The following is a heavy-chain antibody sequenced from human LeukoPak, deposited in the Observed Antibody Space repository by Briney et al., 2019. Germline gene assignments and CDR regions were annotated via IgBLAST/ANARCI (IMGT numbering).Heavy chain of an antibody. D-gene: IGHD1-26*01. CDR3: ARRSSGSPPYYFDY. V-gene: IGHV3-74*01. CDR2: INSDGSTT. J-gene: IGHJ4*02. Sequence: GGSLSLSCAASGFTFSSYWMHWVRQAPGKGVVWVPRINSDGSTTNYADSVKGRFTISRDNAKNTLYLQMNSLRAEDTAVYYCARRSSGSPPYYFDYWGQGTLVTVSS. CDR1: GFTFSSYW.